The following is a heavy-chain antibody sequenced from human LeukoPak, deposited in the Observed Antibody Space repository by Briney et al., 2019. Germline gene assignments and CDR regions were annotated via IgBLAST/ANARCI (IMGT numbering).Heavy chain of an antibody. J-gene: IGHJ4*02. CDR1: GFTFSTYA. Sequence: GGSLRLSCAASGFTFSTYAMSWVRQAPGKGLEWVSVISGSGDTAYYADSVKGRFAISRDNSKNTLSLQMNSLRVEDTAVYYCANARGDYGQPFDYWGQGTLVTVSS. CDR3: ANARGDYGQPFDY. CDR2: ISGSGDTA. D-gene: IGHD4/OR15-4a*01. V-gene: IGHV3-23*01.